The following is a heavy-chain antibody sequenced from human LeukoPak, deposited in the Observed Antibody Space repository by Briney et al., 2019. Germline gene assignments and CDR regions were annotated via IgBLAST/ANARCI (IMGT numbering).Heavy chain of an antibody. Sequence: PGRSLRLSCAASGFTFDDYAMHWVRQAPGKGLEWVSGISWNSGSIGYADSVKGRFTISRDNAKNSLYLQMNSLRAEDTAVYYCARDNRVMVRGVIITYYFDYWGQGTLVTVSS. J-gene: IGHJ4*02. CDR1: GFTFDDYA. CDR3: ARDNRVMVRGVIITYYFDY. V-gene: IGHV3-9*01. CDR2: ISWNSGSI. D-gene: IGHD3-10*01.